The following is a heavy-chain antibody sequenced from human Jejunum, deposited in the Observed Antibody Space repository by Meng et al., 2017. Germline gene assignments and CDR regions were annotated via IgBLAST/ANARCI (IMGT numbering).Heavy chain of an antibody. Sequence: QVKLQESVPGLVKPSQTLSPPCTVSGGSIYCADYYWRWNRPPPGNGREWVGDIFYSGTSHYNPSLKSRVFMSVDTSKNQFSLKLISVTAADTAVYYCARTMTDFYDSSGYSHFDYWGQGTLVTVSS. CDR2: IFYSGTS. CDR1: GGSIYCADYY. CDR3: ARTMTDFYDSSGYSHFDY. J-gene: IGHJ4*02. V-gene: IGHV4-30-4*01. D-gene: IGHD3-22*01.